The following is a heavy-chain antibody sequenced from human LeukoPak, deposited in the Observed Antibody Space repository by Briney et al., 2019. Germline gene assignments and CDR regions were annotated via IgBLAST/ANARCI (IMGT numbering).Heavy chain of an antibody. CDR2: ISGSGGTT. D-gene: IGHD3-10*01. Sequence: GGSLRLSCAASGFTFYTYAMNWVRQAPGKGLQWVAAISGSGGTTYYADSVKGRFTISRDNSKNTVYLQLSSLRAEDTAVYYCAKEPSEFLVDCWGQGTLVTVSS. CDR1: GFTFYTYA. CDR3: AKEPSEFLVDC. V-gene: IGHV3-23*01. J-gene: IGHJ4*02.